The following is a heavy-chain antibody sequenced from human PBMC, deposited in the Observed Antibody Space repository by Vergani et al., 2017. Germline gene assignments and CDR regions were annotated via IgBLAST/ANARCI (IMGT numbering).Heavy chain of an antibody. CDR3: ARDPTVTADYYYYYGMDV. J-gene: IGHJ6*02. CDR2: ISGSGVGT. CDR1: GFTFSRYA. D-gene: IGHD4-17*01. Sequence: EVQLLESGGGLVQPGGSLRLSCAAPGFTFSRYAMSWVRQAPGKGLEWVSGISGSGVGTYYADSVKGRFTISRDNSKNTLYLQMNSLRAEDTAVYYCARDPTVTADYYYYYGMDVWGQGTTVTVSS. V-gene: IGHV3-23*01.